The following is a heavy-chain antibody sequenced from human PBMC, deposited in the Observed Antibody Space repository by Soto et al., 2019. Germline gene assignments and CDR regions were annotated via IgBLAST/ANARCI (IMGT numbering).Heavy chain of an antibody. CDR3: ARTAPRGVAPFGWFDP. V-gene: IGHV3-53*01. J-gene: IGHJ5*02. Sequence: GGSLRLSCAASGFTVSSNYMSWVRQAPGKGLEWVSVIYSGGSTYYADSVKGRFTISRDNSKNTLYLQMNSLRAEDTAVYYCARTAPRGVAPFGWFDPWGQGTLVTVSS. D-gene: IGHD3-3*01. CDR1: GFTVSSNY. CDR2: IYSGGST.